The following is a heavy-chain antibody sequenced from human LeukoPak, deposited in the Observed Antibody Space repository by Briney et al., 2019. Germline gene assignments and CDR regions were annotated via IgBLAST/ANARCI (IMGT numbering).Heavy chain of an antibody. V-gene: IGHV3-23*01. J-gene: IGHJ4*02. CDR3: AREGRGYSYAFEY. CDR2: ISEDGVRT. CDR1: GFTFSSYA. Sequence: GGSLRLSCAASGFTFSSYAMSWVRQAPGKGLEWVSTISEDGVRTHYADSVKGRFTISRDNSKNTLYLQMTSLRADDTAVYYCAREGRGYSYAFEYWGQGTLVTVSS. D-gene: IGHD5-18*01.